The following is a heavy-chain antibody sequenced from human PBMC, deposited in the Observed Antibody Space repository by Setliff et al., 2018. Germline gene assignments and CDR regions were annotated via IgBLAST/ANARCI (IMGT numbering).Heavy chain of an antibody. D-gene: IGHD6-25*01. CDR3: ARAGLAAAGRKGVFDH. CDR2: INPGGLSS. V-gene: IGHV1-46*01. J-gene: IGHJ4*02. Sequence: ASVKVSCKTSGYSFTSHYMHWVRQAPGQGLEWMGIINPGGLSSSSTQKFEGRVTMTRDTSTSTVYMELNSLTSDDKAVYYCARAGLAAAGRKGVFDHWGQGTLVTVLL. CDR1: GYSFTSHY.